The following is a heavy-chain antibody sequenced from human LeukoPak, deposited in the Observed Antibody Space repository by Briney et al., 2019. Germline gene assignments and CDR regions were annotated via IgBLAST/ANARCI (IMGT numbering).Heavy chain of an antibody. CDR1: GGSISSGDYY. D-gene: IGHD5-12*01. CDR2: IYYSGST. Sequence: PSETLSLTCTVSGGSISSGDYYWSWIRQPPGQGLEWIGYIYYSGSTYYNPSLKSRVTISVDTSKNQFSLKLSSVTAADTAVYYCARQNGMATKGFDYWGQGTLVTVSS. V-gene: IGHV4-30-4*01. J-gene: IGHJ4*02. CDR3: ARQNGMATKGFDY.